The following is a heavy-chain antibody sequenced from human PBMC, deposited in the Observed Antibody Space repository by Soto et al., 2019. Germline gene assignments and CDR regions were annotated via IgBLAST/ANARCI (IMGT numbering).Heavy chain of an antibody. Sequence: GGSLRLSCAASGFTFSSYSMNWVRQAPGKGLEWVSSISSSSSYIYYADSVKGRFTISRDNAKNSLYLQMNGLRAEDTAVYYCARILMTTVTTSDYWGQETLITVSS. V-gene: IGHV3-21*01. CDR2: ISSSSSYI. CDR1: GFTFSSYS. J-gene: IGHJ4*02. CDR3: ARILMTTVTTSDY. D-gene: IGHD4-17*01.